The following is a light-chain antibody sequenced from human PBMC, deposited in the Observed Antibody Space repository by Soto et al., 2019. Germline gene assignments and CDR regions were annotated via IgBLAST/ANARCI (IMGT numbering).Light chain of an antibody. Sequence: DIVMTQSPLSLPVTPGEPASISCGSSQTLLHSNGYNYLDWYLQKPGQSPQLLIYLGSNRSSGVTDRFSGSASGTDFTLKITRVEAEDVGVYYCMQALQTPRTFGQGTKLEIK. V-gene: IGKV2-28*01. J-gene: IGKJ2*02. CDR3: MQALQTPRT. CDR2: LGS. CDR1: QTLLHSNGYNY.